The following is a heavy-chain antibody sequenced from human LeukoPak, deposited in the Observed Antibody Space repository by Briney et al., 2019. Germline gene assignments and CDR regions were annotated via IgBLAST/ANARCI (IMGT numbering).Heavy chain of an antibody. J-gene: IGHJ4*02. V-gene: IGHV3-7*02. D-gene: IGHD3-3*01. CDR3: ASGVTIFGVVRFDY. Sequence: GGSLRLSCAASGFTFSRHWMRWVRQAPGKGLEWVANIKEDGSEMYYVDSVKGRFTISRDNAKNSLDLQMNSLRAEDTAVYYCASGVTIFGVVRFDYWGQGTLVTVSS. CDR1: GFTFSRHW. CDR2: IKEDGSEM.